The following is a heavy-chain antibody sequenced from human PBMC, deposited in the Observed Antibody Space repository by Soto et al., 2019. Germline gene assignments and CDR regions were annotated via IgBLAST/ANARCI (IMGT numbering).Heavy chain of an antibody. CDR2: INSDGSST. J-gene: IGHJ4*02. CDR3: ARDMGATGFDY. CDR1: GFTFSRYW. D-gene: IGHD1-26*01. Sequence: EVQLVESGGGLVQPGGSLRLSCAASGFTFSRYWMHWVRQAPGKGLVWVSRINSDGSSTSYADSVKGRFTISRDNAKNTLYLQMNSLRAEDKAVYYCARDMGATGFDYWGQGTLVTVSS. V-gene: IGHV3-74*01.